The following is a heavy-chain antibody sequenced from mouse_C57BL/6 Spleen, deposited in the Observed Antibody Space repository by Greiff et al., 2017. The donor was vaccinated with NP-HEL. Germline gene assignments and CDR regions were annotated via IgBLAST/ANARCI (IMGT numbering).Heavy chain of an antibody. V-gene: IGHV1-42*01. CDR1: GYSFTGYY. CDR2: INPSTGGT. Sequence: EVKLVESGPELVKPGASVKISCKASGYSFTGYYMNWVKQSPEKSLEWIGEINPSTGGTTYNQKFKAKATLTVDKSSSTAYMQLKSLTSEDSAVYYCASSYYYGSSLFAYWGQGTLVTVSA. D-gene: IGHD1-1*01. CDR3: ASSYYYGSSLFAY. J-gene: IGHJ3*01.